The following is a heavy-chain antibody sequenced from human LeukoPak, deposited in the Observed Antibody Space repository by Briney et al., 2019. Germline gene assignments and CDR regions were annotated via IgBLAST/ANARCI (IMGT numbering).Heavy chain of an antibody. CDR1: GFSFEDYT. D-gene: IGHD6-13*01. J-gene: IGHJ4*02. CDR2: INWDGGST. V-gene: IGHV3-43*01. Sequence: GGSLRLSCAASGFSFEDYTMHWVRQAPGKGLEWVSLINWDGGSTYYADSVKGRFAISRDNSKNSLYLQMNGLKIEDNALYYCAKGSSSWPSLFDFWGQGTLVTVSS. CDR3: AKGSSSWPSLFDF.